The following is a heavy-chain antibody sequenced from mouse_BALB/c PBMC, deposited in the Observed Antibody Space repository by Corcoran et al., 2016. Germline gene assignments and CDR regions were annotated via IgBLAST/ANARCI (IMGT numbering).Heavy chain of an antibody. D-gene: IGHD1-1*01. Sequence: EVQLQQSGPELVKPGASVKMSCKASGYTFTSYVMHWVKQKPGQGLEWIGYINPYNDGTKYNEKFKGKATLTSDKSSSTAYMELSSLTSEDSAVYYCAKDYYGSSYGYFDVWGAGTTVTVSS. CDR3: AKDYYGSSYGYFDV. V-gene: IGHV1S136*01. CDR1: GYTFTSYV. CDR2: INPYNDGT. J-gene: IGHJ1*01.